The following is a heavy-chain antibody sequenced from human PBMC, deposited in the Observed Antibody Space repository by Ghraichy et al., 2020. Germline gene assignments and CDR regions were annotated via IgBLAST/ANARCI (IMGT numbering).Heavy chain of an antibody. Sequence: GGSLRLSCATSGFSFSGHSINWVRQAPGQGLEWISYISGTGRTIHYADSVKGRFTISRDTAKNSVSLQMNSLRADDTAIYYCARHNWNDDYFDSWGWGTLVTVSS. CDR2: ISGTGRTI. CDR3: ARHNWNDDYFDS. CDR1: GFSFSGHS. D-gene: IGHD1-1*01. V-gene: IGHV3-48*01. J-gene: IGHJ4*02.